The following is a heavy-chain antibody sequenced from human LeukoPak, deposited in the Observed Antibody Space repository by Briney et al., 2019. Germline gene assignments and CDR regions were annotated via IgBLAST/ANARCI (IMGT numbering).Heavy chain of an antibody. CDR3: AKYCSSTSCPLGAFDI. D-gene: IGHD2-2*01. J-gene: IGHJ3*02. CDR2: INPNSGGT. Sequence: ASVKVSCKASGYTFTGYYMHWVRQAPGQGLEWMGWINPNSGGTNYAQKFQGRVTMTRDTSISTAYMELGRLRSDDTAVYYCAKYCSSTSCPLGAFDIWGQGTMVTVSS. V-gene: IGHV1-2*02. CDR1: GYTFTGYY.